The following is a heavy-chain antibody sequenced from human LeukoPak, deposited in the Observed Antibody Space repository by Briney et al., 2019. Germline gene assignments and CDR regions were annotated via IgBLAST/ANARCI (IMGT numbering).Heavy chain of an antibody. Sequence: GGSLRLSCAASGFTFSSYGMHWVRQAPGKGLGWVAVISYDGSNKYYADSVKGRFTISRDNSENTLYLQMNSLRAEDTAVYYCAKVITGTTLVVDYWGQGTLVTVSS. J-gene: IGHJ4*02. D-gene: IGHD1-7*01. CDR3: AKVITGTTLVVDY. CDR1: GFTFSSYG. CDR2: ISYDGSNK. V-gene: IGHV3-30*18.